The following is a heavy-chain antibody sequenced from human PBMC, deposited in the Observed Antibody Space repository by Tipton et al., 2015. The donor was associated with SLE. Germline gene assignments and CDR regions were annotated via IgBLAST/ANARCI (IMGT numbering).Heavy chain of an antibody. CDR1: GGSISSYY. CDR2: IYYSGST. Sequence: TLSLTCTVSGGSISSYYWSWIRQPPGKGLEWIGYIYYSGSTNYNPSLKSRVTISVDTPKNQFSLKLSSVTAADTAVYYCASVAAFGRYFDYWGQGTLVTVSS. D-gene: IGHD6-6*01. CDR3: ASVAAFGRYFDY. J-gene: IGHJ4*02. V-gene: IGHV4-59*01.